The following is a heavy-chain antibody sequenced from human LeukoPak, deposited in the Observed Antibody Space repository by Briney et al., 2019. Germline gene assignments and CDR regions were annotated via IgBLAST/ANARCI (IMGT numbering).Heavy chain of an antibody. Sequence: SGGSLRLSCAASGFTFSSYAMSWVRQAPGKGLEWVSAISGSGGSTYYADSVKGRFTISRDNSKNTLYLQMNSLRAEDTAVYYCAKKMYGDKTRPLDYWGQGTLVTVSS. CDR3: AKKMYGDKTRPLDY. D-gene: IGHD4-17*01. V-gene: IGHV3-23*01. J-gene: IGHJ4*02. CDR2: ISGSGGST. CDR1: GFTFSSYA.